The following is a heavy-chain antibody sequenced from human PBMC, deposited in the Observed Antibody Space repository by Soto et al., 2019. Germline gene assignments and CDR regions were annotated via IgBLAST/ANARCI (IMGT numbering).Heavy chain of an antibody. CDR2: ISYDGSNK. Sequence: GGSLRLSCAASGFTFSSYGMHWVRQAPGKGLEWVAVISYDGSNKYYADSVKGRFTISRDNSKNTLYLQMNSLRAEDTAVYYCARMRRSIVVVPAAMVNYYYYMDVWGKGTTVTVSS. D-gene: IGHD2-2*01. V-gene: IGHV3-30*03. J-gene: IGHJ6*03. CDR1: GFTFSSYG. CDR3: ARMRRSIVVVPAAMVNYYYYMDV.